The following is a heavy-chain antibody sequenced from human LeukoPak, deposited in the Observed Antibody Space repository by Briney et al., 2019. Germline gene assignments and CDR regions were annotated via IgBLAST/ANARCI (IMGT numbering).Heavy chain of an antibody. Sequence: SETLSLTCTASGGSIRNFDWSWIRKTPGKVLEWIGYVYNCGTNYNPSLNGRVTISLDTSKNQFSLNINAVTAADPAVYYCARESGGKFDYWGQGTLVPVSS. V-gene: IGHV4-59*01. CDR2: VYNCGT. D-gene: IGHD4-23*01. CDR3: ARESGGKFDY. CDR1: GGSIRNFD. J-gene: IGHJ4*02.